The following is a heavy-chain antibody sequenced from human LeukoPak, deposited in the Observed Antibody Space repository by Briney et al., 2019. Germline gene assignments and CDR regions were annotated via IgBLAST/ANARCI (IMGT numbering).Heavy chain of an antibody. V-gene: IGHV4-61*08. D-gene: IGHD3-10*01. CDR2: IYYSGST. CDR1: GGSISSGGYS. J-gene: IGHJ4*02. Sequence: SETLSLTCAVSGGSISSGGYSWSWIRQPPGKGLEWIGYIYYSGSTNYNPSLKSRVTISVDTSKNQFSLKLSSVTAADTAVYYCARIISGYYFDYWGQGTLITVSS. CDR3: ARIISGYYFDY.